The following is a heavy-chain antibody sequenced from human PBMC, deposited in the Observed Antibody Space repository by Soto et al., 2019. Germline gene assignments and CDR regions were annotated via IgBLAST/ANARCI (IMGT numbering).Heavy chain of an antibody. CDR2: ISGSGDST. V-gene: IGHV3-23*01. CDR3: GNWDTSSGFYDY. Sequence: GGSLRLSCAASGFNFSSPAMSWVRQAPGKGLEWVSAISGSGDSTYYADAVKGRFTISRDNSKSTLYLQMNSLRAEDTAVYYCGNWDTSSGFYDYWGQGTLVTVS. J-gene: IGHJ4*02. D-gene: IGHD3-22*01. CDR1: GFNFSSPA.